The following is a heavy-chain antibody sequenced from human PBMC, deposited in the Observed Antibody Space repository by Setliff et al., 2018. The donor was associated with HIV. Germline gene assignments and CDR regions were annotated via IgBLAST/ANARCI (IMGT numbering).Heavy chain of an antibody. V-gene: IGHV1-18*01. CDR3: ARTDYRGNAGGNYFDY. D-gene: IGHD4-17*01. J-gene: IGHJ4*02. CDR2: ISPYNGHT. Sequence: ASVKVSCKASGYTFTTYDITWVRQAPGQGLEWLGWISPYNGHTNFAQKFQGRVTMTTDTATSTAYMEVTSLRSDDTAVYYCARTDYRGNAGGNYFDYWGQGSLVTVSS. CDR1: GYTFTTYD.